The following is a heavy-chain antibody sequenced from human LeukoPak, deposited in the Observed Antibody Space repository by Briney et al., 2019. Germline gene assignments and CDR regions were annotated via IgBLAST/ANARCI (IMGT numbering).Heavy chain of an antibody. Sequence: ASVQVSCKTSGYTFTSYAISWVRQAPGQGLEWMGWISPSDGDTNYAQNPQDRVTMTTDTSTRKAFLELRSLRSDDTAVYYCARGLYATRYFYGLDVWGQGTTVTVSS. V-gene: IGHV1-18*01. CDR2: ISPSDGDT. D-gene: IGHD3-9*01. CDR3: ARGLYATRYFYGLDV. J-gene: IGHJ6*02. CDR1: GYTFTSYA.